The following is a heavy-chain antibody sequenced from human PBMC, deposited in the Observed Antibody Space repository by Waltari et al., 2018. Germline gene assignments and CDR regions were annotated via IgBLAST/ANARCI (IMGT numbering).Heavy chain of an antibody. CDR2: ISSSSSTI. CDR1: GFTFSNYS. Sequence: EVQLVESGGGLVQPGGPLRLSCAASGFTFSNYSMNWVRQAPGKGLEWVSYISSSSSTIYYADSVKGRFTISRDNAKNSLYLQMNSLRAEDTAVYYCARDLYCSGGSCYSNYYYYYMDVWGKGTTVTVSS. V-gene: IGHV3-48*04. CDR3: ARDLYCSGGSCYSNYYYYYMDV. D-gene: IGHD2-15*01. J-gene: IGHJ6*03.